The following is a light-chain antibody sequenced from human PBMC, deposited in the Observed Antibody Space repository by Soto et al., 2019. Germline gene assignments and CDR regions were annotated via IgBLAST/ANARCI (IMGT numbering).Light chain of an antibody. V-gene: IGLV2-14*01. CDR2: EVS. CDR1: SGDVGGYKF. CDR3: QSYDSSLTGYV. J-gene: IGLJ1*01. Sequence: QSALTQPASVSGSPGQSITIYCTGTSGDVGGYKFVSWYQQHPGKAPKLMIYEVSNRSSGVSSRFSGSKSGNTASLTISGLQAEDEADYYCQSYDSSLTGYVFGTGTKVTVL.